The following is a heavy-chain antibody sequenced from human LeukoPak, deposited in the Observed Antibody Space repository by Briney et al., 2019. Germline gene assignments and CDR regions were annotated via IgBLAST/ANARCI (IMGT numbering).Heavy chain of an antibody. CDR1: GGSFSGYY. CDR3: ARGELVVPAAIRAYFDY. CDR2: INHSGST. J-gene: IGHJ4*02. Sequence: SETPSLTCAVYGGSFSGYYWSWIRQPPGKGLEWIGEINHSGSTNYNPSLKSRVTISVDTSKNQFSLKLSSVTAADTAVYYCARGELVVPAAIRAYFDYWGQGTLVTVSS. V-gene: IGHV4-34*01. D-gene: IGHD2-2*02.